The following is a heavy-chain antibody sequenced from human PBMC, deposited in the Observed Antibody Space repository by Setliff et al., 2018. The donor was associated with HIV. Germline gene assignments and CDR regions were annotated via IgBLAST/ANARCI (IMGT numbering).Heavy chain of an antibody. CDR3: ARAMNHYGSGTFEYYYMDV. D-gene: IGHD3-10*01. J-gene: IGHJ6*03. CDR2: ITSSGDAI. Sequence: SGGSLRLSCAGSGFTFSDAWITWVRQAPGKGLEWVSYITSSGDAIYYADSVKGRFTISRDNAKKSMYLQMNSLRGEDTAVYYCARAMNHYGSGTFEYYYMDVWGKGTTVTVSS. V-gene: IGHV3-11*01. CDR1: GFTFSDAW.